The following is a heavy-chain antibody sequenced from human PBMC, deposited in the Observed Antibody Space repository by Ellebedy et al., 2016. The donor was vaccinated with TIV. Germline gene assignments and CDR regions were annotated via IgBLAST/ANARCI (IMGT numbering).Heavy chain of an antibody. J-gene: IGHJ3*01. Sequence: GSLRLSXTVHGGSFLGYYWSWIRQSPGKGLQWIGEINPSGGTNYTTSLKSRLTMSIDTSKRQISLNLKSATAADTAVYYCARGRRFSASFYPMMSTFEVWGQGTTVNVSS. CDR2: INPSGGT. CDR1: GGSFLGYY. CDR3: ARGRRFSASFYPMMSTFEV. D-gene: IGHD3-10*01. V-gene: IGHV4-34*01.